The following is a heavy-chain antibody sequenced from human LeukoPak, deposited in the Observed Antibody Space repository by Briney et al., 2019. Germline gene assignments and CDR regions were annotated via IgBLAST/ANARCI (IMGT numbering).Heavy chain of an antibody. D-gene: IGHD3-22*01. CDR2: MNPNSGNT. CDR1: GYTFTSYD. CDR3: ARQGKDYYDSSGYSVWFDP. V-gene: IGHV1-8*01. Sequence: ASVKVSCKASGYTFTSYDINWVRQATGQGLEWMGWMNPNSGNTGYAQKFQGRVTMTRNTSISTAYMELSSLRSEDTAVYYCARQGKDYYDSSGYSVWFDPWGQGTLVTVSS. J-gene: IGHJ5*02.